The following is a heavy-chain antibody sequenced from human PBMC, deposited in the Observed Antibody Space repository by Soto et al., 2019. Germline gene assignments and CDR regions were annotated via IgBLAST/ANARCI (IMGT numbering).Heavy chain of an antibody. CDR3: ARGRHDYGDYALDY. Sequence: PSETLSLTCTVSGGSVSSGSYYWSWIRQPPGKGLEWIGYIYYSGSTNYNPSLKGRVTISVDTSKNQFSLKLSSVTAADTAVYYCARGRHDYGDYALDYWGQGTLVTVSS. CDR1: GGSVSSGSYY. V-gene: IGHV4-61*01. J-gene: IGHJ4*02. CDR2: IYYSGST. D-gene: IGHD4-17*01.